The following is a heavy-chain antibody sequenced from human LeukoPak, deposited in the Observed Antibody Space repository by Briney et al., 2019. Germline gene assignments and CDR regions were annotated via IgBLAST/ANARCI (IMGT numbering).Heavy chain of an antibody. CDR3: ARTSGYDFWSGYYRSDY. Sequence: SETLSLTCTVSGGSISSGDYYWSWIRQPPGKGLEWIGYIYYSGSTYYNPSLRSRVTISVDTSKYQFSLKLSSVTAADTAVYYCARTSGYDFWSGYYRSDYWGQGTLVTVSS. CDR1: GGSISSGDYY. CDR2: IYYSGST. V-gene: IGHV4-30-4*08. D-gene: IGHD3-3*01. J-gene: IGHJ4*02.